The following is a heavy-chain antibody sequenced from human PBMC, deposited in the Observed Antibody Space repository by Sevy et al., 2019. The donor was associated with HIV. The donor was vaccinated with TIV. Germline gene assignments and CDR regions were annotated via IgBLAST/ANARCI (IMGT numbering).Heavy chain of an antibody. CDR3: AGTTTVTPTGLDP. D-gene: IGHD4-17*01. J-gene: IGHJ5*02. V-gene: IGHV4-34*01. CDR2: INHNGAT. Sequence: SETLSLTCAVYGGSFSGHYWSWIRQPPGKGPEWIGEINHNGATNYNPSLKSRVTISIDSSQNQFSLTLSSVTAADTAVYYCAGTTTVTPTGLDPWGQGTLVTVSS. CDR1: GGSFSGHY.